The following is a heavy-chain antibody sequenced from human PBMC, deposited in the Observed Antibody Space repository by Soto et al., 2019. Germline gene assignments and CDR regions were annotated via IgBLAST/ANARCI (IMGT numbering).Heavy chain of an antibody. V-gene: IGHV5-51*01. CDR2: IYPGDSDT. Sequence: GESLKISCKGSGYSFTSYWIGWVRQMPGKGLEWMGIIYPGDSDTRYSPSFQGQVTISADKSISTAYLQWSSLKASDTAMYYCARWGSIAAAASFGPDYWGPGPLVTVSS. J-gene: IGHJ4*02. CDR1: GYSFTSYW. D-gene: IGHD6-13*01. CDR3: ARWGSIAAAASFGPDY.